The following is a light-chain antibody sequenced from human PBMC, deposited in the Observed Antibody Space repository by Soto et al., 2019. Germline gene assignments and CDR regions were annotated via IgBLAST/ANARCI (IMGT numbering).Light chain of an antibody. CDR3: CSYAGSYV. CDR1: SSDVGSYNL. Sequence: QSVLTQPASVSGSPGQSITISCTGTSSDVGSYNLVSWYQQHPGKAPKLMIYEGSKRPSGVSNRFSGSKSGNTAPLTISGLQAEDEADYYCCSYAGSYVFGTGTRSPS. V-gene: IGLV2-23*01. CDR2: EGS. J-gene: IGLJ1*01.